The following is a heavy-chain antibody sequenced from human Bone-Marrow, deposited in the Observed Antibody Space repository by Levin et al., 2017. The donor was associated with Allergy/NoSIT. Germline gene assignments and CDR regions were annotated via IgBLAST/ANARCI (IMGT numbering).Heavy chain of an antibody. CDR3: AHRRIMDRPLVTDGGAQMFDY. J-gene: IGHJ4*01. D-gene: IGHD3-16*01. CDR1: GFSLSTTEVG. V-gene: IGHV2-5*02. Sequence: SGPTLVKPTQTLTLTCSFSGFSLSTTEVGVGWIRQPPGKALEWLAVIYWDDDKRYNPSLRSRLTINKDTSRDQVVLTMTNMDPVDTATYFCAHRRIMDRPLVTDGGAQMFDYWGHGTPVTVSA. CDR2: IYWDDDK.